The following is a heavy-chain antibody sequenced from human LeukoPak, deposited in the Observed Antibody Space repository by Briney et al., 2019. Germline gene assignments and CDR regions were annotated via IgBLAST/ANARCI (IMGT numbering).Heavy chain of an antibody. CDR2: IKQDGSEK. Sequence: GGSLRLSCAASGFTVSTTYMTWVRQAPGKGLEWVANIKQDGSEKYYVDSVKGRFTISRDNAKNSLYLQMNSLRVEDTAVYYCVRVRDAYNHPVVYFDYWGQGTLVTVSS. V-gene: IGHV3-7*03. CDR3: VRVRDAYNHPVVYFDY. CDR1: GFTVSTTY. D-gene: IGHD5-24*01. J-gene: IGHJ4*02.